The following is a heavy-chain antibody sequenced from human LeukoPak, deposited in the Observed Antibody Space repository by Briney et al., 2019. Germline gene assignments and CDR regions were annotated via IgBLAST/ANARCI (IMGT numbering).Heavy chain of an antibody. CDR2: ISAYNGNT. CDR1: GHPFNSYG. J-gene: IGHJ1*01. V-gene: IGHV1-18*01. D-gene: IGHD2-2*02. CDR3: AREIGGGVPAALPEYFQH. Sequence: ASVKLLCKACGHPFNSYGIRWARHAPGKARVGRGCISAYNGNTNYAQKLQGRVTMTRDTSTSTAYMELSSLRSDDTAVYYCAREIGGGVPAALPEYFQHWGQGTRVTVSS.